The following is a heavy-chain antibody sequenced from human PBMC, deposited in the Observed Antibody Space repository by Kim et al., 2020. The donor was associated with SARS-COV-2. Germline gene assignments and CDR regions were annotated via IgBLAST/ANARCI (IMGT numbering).Heavy chain of an antibody. J-gene: IGHJ3*02. CDR1: GFTFSAYG. CDR2: IWSNGINT. CDR3: VKERGPFDGFDI. V-gene: IGHV3-33*03. Sequence: GGSLRLSCAASGFTFSAYGMHWVRHTPDRGLEWVAVIWSNGINTYYRDSVRGRFTFSRDNSKNTLSLLMNSLIADDTGVYYCVKERGPFDGFDIWGQGT.